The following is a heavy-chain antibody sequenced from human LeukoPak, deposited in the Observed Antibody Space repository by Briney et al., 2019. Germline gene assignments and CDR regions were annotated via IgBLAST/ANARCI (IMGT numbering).Heavy chain of an antibody. J-gene: IGHJ5*02. Sequence: PSETLSLTCTVSGGSISSGSYYWSWIRQPAGKGLEWIGRVYTSGSTNYNPSLKGRVTISVDTSKNQFSLKLSSVTAADTAVYYRARELNQLLYLDWFDPWGQGTLVTVSS. CDR2: VYTSGST. V-gene: IGHV4-61*02. CDR3: ARELNQLLYLDWFDP. D-gene: IGHD2-2*02. CDR1: GGSISSGSYY.